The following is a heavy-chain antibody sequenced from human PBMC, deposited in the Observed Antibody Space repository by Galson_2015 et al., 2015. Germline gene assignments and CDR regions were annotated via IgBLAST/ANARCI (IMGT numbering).Heavy chain of an antibody. CDR3: ARSQAMVRGVPYYYYYGMDV. J-gene: IGHJ6*02. D-gene: IGHD3-10*01. V-gene: IGHV3-74*01. Sequence: SLRLSCAASGFTFSSYWMHWVRQAPGKGLVWVSRINSDGSSTSYADSVKGRFTISRDNAKNTLYLQMNSLRAEDTAVYYCARSQAMVRGVPYYYYYGMDVWGQGTTVTVSS. CDR2: INSDGSST. CDR1: GFTFSSYW.